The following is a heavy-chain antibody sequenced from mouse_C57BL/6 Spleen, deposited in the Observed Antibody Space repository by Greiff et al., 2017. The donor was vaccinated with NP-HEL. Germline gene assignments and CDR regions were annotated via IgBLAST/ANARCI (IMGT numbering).Heavy chain of an antibody. J-gene: IGHJ2*01. Sequence: EVNVVESGGGLVQSGRSLRLSCATSGFTFSDFYMEWVRQAPGKGLEWIAASRNKANDYTTEYSASVKGRFIVSRDTSQSILYLQMNALRAEDTAIYYCARDGGYGVDYWGQGTTLTVSS. D-gene: IGHD1-1*01. CDR2: SRNKANDYTT. V-gene: IGHV7-1*01. CDR3: ARDGGYGVDY. CDR1: GFTFSDFY.